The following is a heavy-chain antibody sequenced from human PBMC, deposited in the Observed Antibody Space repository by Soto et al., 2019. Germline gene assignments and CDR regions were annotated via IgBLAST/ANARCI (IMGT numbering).Heavy chain of an antibody. CDR3: ARVTGTPSRHYYGMDV. J-gene: IGHJ6*02. CDR2: IYPGDSDT. V-gene: IGHV5-51*01. D-gene: IGHD1-7*01. Sequence: PGESLKISCKGSGYSFTSYWIGWVRQMPGKGLEWMGIIYPGDSDTRYSPSFQGQVTISADKSISTAYLQWSSLKASDTAMYYCARVTGTPSRHYYGMDVWGQGTTVTVSS. CDR1: GYSFTSYW.